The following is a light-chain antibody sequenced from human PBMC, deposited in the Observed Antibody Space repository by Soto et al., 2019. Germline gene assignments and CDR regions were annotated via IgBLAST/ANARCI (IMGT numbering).Light chain of an antibody. J-gene: IGLJ1*01. CDR1: SSDVGSYDL. Sequence: QSALTQPASVSGSPGQSITITCTGTSSDVGSYDLVSWYQQPPGKAPKLMIYEDTKRPSGISTRFSGSKSGNAASLTISGLQAEDEDDYYCCSYAGNGTFVFGTGTKLTVL. V-gene: IGLV2-23*01. CDR3: CSYAGNGTFV. CDR2: EDT.